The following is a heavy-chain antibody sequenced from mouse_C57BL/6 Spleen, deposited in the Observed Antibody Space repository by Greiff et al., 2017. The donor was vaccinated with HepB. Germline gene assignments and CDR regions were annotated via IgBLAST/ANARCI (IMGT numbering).Heavy chain of an antibody. V-gene: IGHV1-22*01. D-gene: IGHD2-3*01. Sequence: VQLQQSGPELVKPGASVKMSCKASGYTFTDYNMHWVKQSHGKSLEWIGYINPNNGGTSYNQKFKGKATFTVNKSSSTAYMELRSLTSEDSAVYYCAREEDGYYDYYAMDYWGQGTSVTVSS. J-gene: IGHJ4*01. CDR1: GYTFTDYN. CDR3: AREEDGYYDYYAMDY. CDR2: INPNNGGT.